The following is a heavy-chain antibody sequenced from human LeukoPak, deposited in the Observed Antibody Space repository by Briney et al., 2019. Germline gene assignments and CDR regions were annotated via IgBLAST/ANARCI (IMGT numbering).Heavy chain of an antibody. J-gene: IGHJ6*02. CDR3: AKDSYANYYYGMDV. CDR2: ISWNSGSI. Sequence: GGSLRLSCAASGFTFDDYAMHWVRQAPGKGLEWVSGISWNSGSIGYADSVKGRFTISRDNAKNSLYLQMNSLGAEDTALYYCAKDSYANYYYGMDVWGQGTTVTVSS. D-gene: IGHD2-2*01. CDR1: GFTFDDYA. V-gene: IGHV3-9*01.